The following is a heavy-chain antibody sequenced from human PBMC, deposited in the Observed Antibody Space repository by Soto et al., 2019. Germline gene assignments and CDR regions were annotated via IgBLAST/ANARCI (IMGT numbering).Heavy chain of an antibody. CDR1: GGSISTGSYY. D-gene: IGHD3-10*01. V-gene: IGHV4-39*01. J-gene: IGHJ6*03. CDR2: IHYSGST. Sequence: QLQLQESGPGLVKPSETLSLTCTVSGGSISTGSYYWGWIRQPPGKGLEWIGSIHYSGSTYYNPSLNGRVIISGDTSKNHCSLKLSSVTAADTAVYYCARPAGGVAYYYYMDVWGKGTTVTVSS. CDR3: ARPAGGVAYYYYMDV.